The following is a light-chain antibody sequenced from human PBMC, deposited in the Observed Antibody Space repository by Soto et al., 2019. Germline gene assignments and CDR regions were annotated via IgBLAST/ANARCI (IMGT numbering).Light chain of an antibody. CDR1: QSIRSY. V-gene: IGKV3-11*01. J-gene: IGKJ3*01. CDR3: QQRYTWPS. CDR2: DAS. Sequence: ETVLTQSPATLSLSPGERATLSCRASQSIRSYLAWYQQKPGQAPRLLIYDASNRATGIPARFSGSGSGTVFTLTISSLEPEDFAVYFCQQRYTWPSFGPGTKVDIK.